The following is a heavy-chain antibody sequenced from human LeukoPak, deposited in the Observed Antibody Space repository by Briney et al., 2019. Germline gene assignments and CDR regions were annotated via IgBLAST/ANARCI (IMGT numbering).Heavy chain of an antibody. Sequence: GGSLRLSCAASGFTFRSYGMCWVRQAPGKGLEWVSSLSGSGGSTYYADSVKGRFTISRDNSKNTLFLHMNCLRAEDTAVYYCAKALGGYDFDYWGQGTLVTVSS. CDR3: AKALGGYDFDY. V-gene: IGHV3-23*01. CDR1: GFTFRSYG. D-gene: IGHD3-16*01. J-gene: IGHJ4*02. CDR2: LSGSGGST.